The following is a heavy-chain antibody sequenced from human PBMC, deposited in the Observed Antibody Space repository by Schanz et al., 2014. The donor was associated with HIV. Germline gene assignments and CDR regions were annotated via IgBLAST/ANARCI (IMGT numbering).Heavy chain of an antibody. V-gene: IGHV3-23*01. CDR3: AKRSESIPAFVY. Sequence: EEQVLESGGGLVQPGGSLRLSCADSGFTFSIHATYWVRQAPGKGLEWVSTLTTSGDDTYYADSVKGRFTSSRDNSKNMVFLQMSSLRAEDTAIYYCAKRSESIPAFVYWGQGVLVTVSS. CDR2: LTTSGDDT. J-gene: IGHJ4*02. CDR1: GFTFSIHA. D-gene: IGHD2-2*01.